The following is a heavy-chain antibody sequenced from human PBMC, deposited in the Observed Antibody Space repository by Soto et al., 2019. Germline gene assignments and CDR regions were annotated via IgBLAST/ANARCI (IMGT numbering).Heavy chain of an antibody. CDR1: GFTFSSYW. V-gene: IGHV3-7*01. D-gene: IGHD3-10*01. J-gene: IGHJ6*03. CDR3: ARRALLWFGELIPPHYYYYYMDV. CDR2: IKQDGSEK. Sequence: GGSLRLSCAASGFTFSSYWMSWVRQAPGKGLEWVANIKQDGSEKYYGDSVKGRFTISRDNAKNSLYLQMNSLRAEDTAVYYCARRALLWFGELIPPHYYYYYMDVWGKGTTVTVSS.